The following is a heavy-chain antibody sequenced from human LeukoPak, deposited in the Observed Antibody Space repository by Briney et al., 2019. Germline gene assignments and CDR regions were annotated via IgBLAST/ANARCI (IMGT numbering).Heavy chain of an antibody. V-gene: IGHV1-69*04. D-gene: IGHD7-27*01. CDR1: GGTFSSYA. CDR3: ARDLKEYGPWGY. Sequence: SVKVSCKASGGTFSSYAISWVRQAPGQGLEWMGRITPILGIANYAQKFQGRVTITADKSTSTAYMELSSLRSEDTAVYYCARDLKEYGPWGYWGQGTLVTVSS. J-gene: IGHJ4*02. CDR2: ITPILGIA.